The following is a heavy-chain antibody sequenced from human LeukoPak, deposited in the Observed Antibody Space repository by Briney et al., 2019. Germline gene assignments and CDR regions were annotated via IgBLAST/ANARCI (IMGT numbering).Heavy chain of an antibody. CDR3: ARGFCSSTSCYTSDY. CDR1: GGTFSSYA. J-gene: IGHJ4*02. D-gene: IGHD2-2*02. CDR2: IIPILGIA. V-gene: IGHV1-69*04. Sequence: ASVKVSCKASGGTFSSYAISWVRQAPGQGLEWMGRIIPILGIANYAQKFQGRVTITADKSTSTAYMELSSLRSEDTAVYYCARGFCSSTSCYTSDYWGQGTLVTVSS.